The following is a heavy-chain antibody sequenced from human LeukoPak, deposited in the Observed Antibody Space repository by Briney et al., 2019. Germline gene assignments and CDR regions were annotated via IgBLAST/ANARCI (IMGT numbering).Heavy chain of an antibody. J-gene: IGHJ4*02. Sequence: PGGSLRLSCAASGFTFSTYAMTWVRQTPGKGREWVSTISASRDYTYYADSVKGRFTISRDDSKNTLYLQINSLRAEDTALYYCAKGKLAFESWGQGTLVTVSS. CDR3: AKGKLAFES. CDR1: GFTFSTYA. V-gene: IGHV3-23*01. CDR2: ISASRDYT.